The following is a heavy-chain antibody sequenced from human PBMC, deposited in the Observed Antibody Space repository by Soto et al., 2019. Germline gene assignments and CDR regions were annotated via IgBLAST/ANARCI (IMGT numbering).Heavy chain of an antibody. V-gene: IGHV3-72*01. D-gene: IGHD3-3*01. CDR3: TSSWSDHRDFDH. J-gene: IGHJ4*02. CDR2: IRKKAYSYTT. Sequence: EVQLVESGGGLVQPGGSLRLSCLASGFTFSDHYMDWVRQAPGKGLEWVGRIRKKAYSYTTEYAASVKDRFTISRDDSRSSVYMQMNSLKIDDTAVYYCTSSWSDHRDFDHWGQGTLVTVSS. CDR1: GFTFSDHY.